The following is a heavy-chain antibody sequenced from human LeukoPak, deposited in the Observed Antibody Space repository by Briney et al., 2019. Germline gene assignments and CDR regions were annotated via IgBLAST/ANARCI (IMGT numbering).Heavy chain of an antibody. CDR1: GGSFSGYY. Sequence: PSETLSLTCAVYGGSFSGYYWSWIRQPPGKGLEWIGEINHSGSTNYNPSLKSRVTISVDTSKNQFSLKLSSVTAADTAVYYCARSSGASPSGSRDWFDPWGQGTLVTVSS. CDR3: ARSSGASPSGSRDWFDP. J-gene: IGHJ5*02. V-gene: IGHV4-34*01. D-gene: IGHD3-10*01. CDR2: INHSGST.